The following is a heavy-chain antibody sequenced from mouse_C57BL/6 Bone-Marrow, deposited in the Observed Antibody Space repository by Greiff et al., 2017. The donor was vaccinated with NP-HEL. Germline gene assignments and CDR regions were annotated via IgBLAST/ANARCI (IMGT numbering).Heavy chain of an antibody. J-gene: IGHJ3*01. CDR3: ARKKRGSSWFAY. Sequence: QVQLQQPGAELVRPGSSVKLSCKASGYTFTSYWMDWVKQRPGQGLEWIGNIYPSDSETHYNQKFKDKATLTVDKSSSTAYMQLSSLTSEDSAVYYCARKKRGSSWFAYWGQGTLVTVSA. CDR2: IYPSDSET. CDR1: GYTFTSYW. V-gene: IGHV1-61*01. D-gene: IGHD1-1*02.